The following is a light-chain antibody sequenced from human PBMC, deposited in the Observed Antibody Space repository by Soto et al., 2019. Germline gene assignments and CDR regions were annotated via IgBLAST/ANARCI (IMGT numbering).Light chain of an antibody. CDR3: QQYDSTVWT. CDR2: ATS. V-gene: IGKV3-20*01. CDR1: QTVDSRY. Sequence: EIVLTQSPGTLSLSPGETATLSCRASQTVDSRYLAWYQQKCGQAPTLLIDATSSRATGVPDRFSGGGSGPDFTLTIRRLEPEDFAVYYCQQYDSTVWTFGQGTKVDIK. J-gene: IGKJ1*01.